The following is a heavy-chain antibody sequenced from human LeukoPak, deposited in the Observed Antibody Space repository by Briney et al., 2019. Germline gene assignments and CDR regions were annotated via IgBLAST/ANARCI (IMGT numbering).Heavy chain of an antibody. J-gene: IGHJ6*03. V-gene: IGHV1-2*02. CDR2: INPDSGGT. CDR3: ARDRDYFGVGYYYYMDV. Sequence: ASVKVSCKASGYTFTGYYMHWVRQAPGQGLEWMGWINPDSGGTNYAQKFQGRVTMTRDTSISTAYMELSRLRSDDTAVYYCARDRDYFGVGYYYYMDVWGKGTTVTVSS. CDR1: GYTFTGYY. D-gene: IGHD3-3*01.